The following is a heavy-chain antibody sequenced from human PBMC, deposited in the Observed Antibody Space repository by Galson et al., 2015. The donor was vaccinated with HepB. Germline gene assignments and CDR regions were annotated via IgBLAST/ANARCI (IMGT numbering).Heavy chain of an antibody. Sequence: SLRLSCAASGFTFDDYVMHWVRQAPGKGLEWVSGISWNSGYIGYADSVKGRFTISRDNAKNSLYLQMNSLRPEDTALYYCTKSPCSGCYATTGYFDLWGRGTLITVSS. D-gene: IGHD6-19*01. CDR3: TKSPCSGCYATTGYFDL. J-gene: IGHJ2*01. CDR2: ISWNSGYI. CDR1: GFTFDDYV. V-gene: IGHV3-9*01.